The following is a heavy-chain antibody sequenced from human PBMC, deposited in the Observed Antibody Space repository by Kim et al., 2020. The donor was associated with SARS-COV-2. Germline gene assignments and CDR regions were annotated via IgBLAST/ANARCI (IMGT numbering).Heavy chain of an antibody. V-gene: IGHV4-34*01. D-gene: IGHD3-10*01. CDR1: GGSFSGYY. J-gene: IGHJ6*02. CDR3: ARVGYYGSGSYSNYYYGMDV. CDR2: INHSGST. Sequence: SETLSLTCAVYGGSFSGYYWSWIRQPPGKGLEWIGEINHSGSTNYNPSLKGRVTISVDTSKNQFSLKLSSVTAADTAVYYCARVGYYGSGSYSNYYYGMDVWGQGTTVTVSS.